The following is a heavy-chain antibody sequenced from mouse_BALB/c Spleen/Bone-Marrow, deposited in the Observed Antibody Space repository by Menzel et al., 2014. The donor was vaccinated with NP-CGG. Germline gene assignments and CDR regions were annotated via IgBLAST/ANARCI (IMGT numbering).Heavy chain of an antibody. V-gene: IGHV4-1*02. CDR3: ARLGYYGYFVD. J-gene: IGHJ2*01. CDR1: GFDFRRYW. D-gene: IGHD2-3*01. CDR2: INPESSTI. Sequence: EVQLQESGGGLVQPGGSLKLSCAASGFDFRRYWMSWVRQAPGKGLEWIGEINPESSTINYTPSLKYKFIISRDNAKNTLYLQMGKVRSEDTALYYCARLGYYGYFVDWGQGTTLTVSS.